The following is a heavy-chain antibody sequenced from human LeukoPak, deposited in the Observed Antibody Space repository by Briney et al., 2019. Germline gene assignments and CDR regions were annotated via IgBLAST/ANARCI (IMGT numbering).Heavy chain of an antibody. CDR1: GGTFNTYS. Sequence: SVKVSCKASGGTFNTYSICWVRQAAGRGLEWMGRIIPIFDTTTYALKFQGRVTITTDESSSTAYMELSSLRSEDTAVYYYSRNPLTPGDYMDVWGKRTTVTVSS. CDR3: SRNPLTPGDYMDV. J-gene: IGHJ6*03. V-gene: IGHV1-69*05. D-gene: IGHD4-11*01. CDR2: IIPIFDTT.